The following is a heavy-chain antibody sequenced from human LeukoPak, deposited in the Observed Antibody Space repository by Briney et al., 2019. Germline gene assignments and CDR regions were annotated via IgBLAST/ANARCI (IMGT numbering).Heavy chain of an antibody. CDR2: TYYRSKWKY. D-gene: IGHD5-24*01. V-gene: IGHV6-1*01. Sequence: SQTLSLTCAISGDSVSSNSAAWNWIWQSPSRGLEWLGRTYYRSKWKYDYAVSVKSRMAINPDTSKNQFSLQLNSVTPEDTAVYYCVRVSTIESSAFDIWGQGTMVTVSS. J-gene: IGHJ3*02. CDR3: VRVSTIESSAFDI. CDR1: GDSVSSNSAA.